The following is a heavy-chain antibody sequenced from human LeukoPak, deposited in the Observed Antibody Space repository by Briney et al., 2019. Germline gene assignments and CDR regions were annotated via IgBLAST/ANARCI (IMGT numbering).Heavy chain of an antibody. CDR2: IFTSGLT. CDR3: ARAGSRAFDI. J-gene: IGHJ3*02. CDR1: GGSISTYS. Sequence: SETLSLTCSVSGGSISTYSWNWIRQPAGKGLEWIGRIFTSGLTNYNPSFRSRVTMSVDTSNKQFSLKLSSVTAADTAVYYCARAGSRAFDIWGQGTMVTVSS. V-gene: IGHV4-4*07.